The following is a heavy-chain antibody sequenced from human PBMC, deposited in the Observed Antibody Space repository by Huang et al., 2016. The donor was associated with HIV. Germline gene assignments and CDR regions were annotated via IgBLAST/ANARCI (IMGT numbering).Heavy chain of an antibody. CDR2: VSAYSCYT. V-gene: IGHV1-18*01. CDR3: ARVPSDHFSDY. CDR1: GYTFSIYG. Sequence: QIQLVQSGPEVKKPGASVKVSCKASGYTFSIYGISWVRQAPGQGPGWMGWVSAYSCYTNYSQKFQGRVTMTADTSASTAYMDLRSLTSDDTAVYYCARVPSDHFSDYWGQGTLVTVSS. J-gene: IGHJ4*02.